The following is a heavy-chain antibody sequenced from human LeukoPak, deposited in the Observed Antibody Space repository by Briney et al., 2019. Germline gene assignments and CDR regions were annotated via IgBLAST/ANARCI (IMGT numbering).Heavy chain of an antibody. V-gene: IGHV1-2*02. CDR2: INPNSGGT. Sequence: ASVTVSFKASGYTFTGYYMHWVRQAPGQGLEWMGWINPNSGGTNYPQKFQGRVTMTRDTSISTVYMELSRLRSDDTGVYYCARDYYDSSGFGAFDIWGQGTMVTVSS. D-gene: IGHD3-22*01. CDR1: GYTFTGYY. CDR3: ARDYYDSSGFGAFDI. J-gene: IGHJ3*02.